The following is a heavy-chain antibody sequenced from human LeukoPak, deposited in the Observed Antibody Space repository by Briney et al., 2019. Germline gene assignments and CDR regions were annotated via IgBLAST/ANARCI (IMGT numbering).Heavy chain of an antibody. CDR3: ARKQGPYSSGWYGGLDY. V-gene: IGHV4-59*01. D-gene: IGHD6-19*01. CDR2: IYYSGST. J-gene: IGHJ4*02. Sequence: SETLSLTCTVSGGSISSYYWSWIRQPPGKGLEWIGYIYYSGSTNCNPSLKSRVTISVDTSKNQFSLKLSSVTAADTAVYYCARKQGPYSSGWYGGLDYWGQGTLVTVSS. CDR1: GGSISSYY.